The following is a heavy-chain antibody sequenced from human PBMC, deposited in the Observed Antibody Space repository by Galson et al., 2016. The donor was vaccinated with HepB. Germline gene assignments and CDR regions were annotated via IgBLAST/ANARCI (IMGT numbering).Heavy chain of an antibody. CDR1: GDTFRSYT. V-gene: IGHV1-69*13. CDR3: ARAGGHTVTHDF. Sequence: SVKVSCKASGDTFRSYTVSWVRQAPGQGLEWMGAIIPILGTTYHAQKFQGRISITADESTSTAYMQLTSLRSDDTAVYYCARAGGHTVTHDFWGQGILVTVSS. CDR2: IIPILGTT. D-gene: IGHD4-17*01. J-gene: IGHJ4*02.